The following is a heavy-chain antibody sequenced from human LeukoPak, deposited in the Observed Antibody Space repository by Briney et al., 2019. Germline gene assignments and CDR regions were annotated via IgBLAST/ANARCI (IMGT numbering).Heavy chain of an antibody. CDR1: GFIFCSYA. Sequence: GGSLRLSCAASGFIFCSYAMSWLRHAPGKGLEWVSAISGSGVNTYYAHSGKGRFTIDRDNSKNTLYLQMNSLRAEDTAVYYCAKGAASTYYYDSSGYPRDYWGQGTLVTVSS. V-gene: IGHV3-23*01. D-gene: IGHD3-22*01. J-gene: IGHJ4*02. CDR3: AKGAASTYYYDSSGYPRDY. CDR2: ISGSGVNT.